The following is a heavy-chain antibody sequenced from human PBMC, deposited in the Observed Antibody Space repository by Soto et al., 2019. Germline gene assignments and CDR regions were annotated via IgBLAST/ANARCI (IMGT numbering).Heavy chain of an antibody. Sequence: PSETLSLTCAVYGGSFSCYYWSWIRQPPGKGLEWIGEINHSGSTNYNPSLKSRVTISVDTSKNQFSLKLSSVTAADTAVSYCARGESSSSVNGWFDPWRQGTLVTVSS. CDR2: INHSGST. J-gene: IGHJ5*02. D-gene: IGHD6-13*01. CDR3: ARGESSSSVNGWFDP. V-gene: IGHV4-34*01. CDR1: GGSFSCYY.